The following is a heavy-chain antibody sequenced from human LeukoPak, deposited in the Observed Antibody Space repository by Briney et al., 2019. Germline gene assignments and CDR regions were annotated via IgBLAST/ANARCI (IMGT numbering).Heavy chain of an antibody. CDR3: ARKTVVGSYFDY. CDR1: GFAFSSYW. D-gene: IGHD4-23*01. CDR2: IKQDGSDK. J-gene: IGHJ4*02. Sequence: GGSLRLSCAASGFAFSSYWMSWVRQAPGKGLEWVANIKQDGSDKYYVDSVKGRFTISRDNAKNSLYLQINSLRAEDTAVYYCARKTVVGSYFDYWGQGTPVTVSS. V-gene: IGHV3-7*03.